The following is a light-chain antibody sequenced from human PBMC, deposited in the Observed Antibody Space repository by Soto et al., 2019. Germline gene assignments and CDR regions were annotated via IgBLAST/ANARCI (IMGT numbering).Light chain of an antibody. J-gene: IGKJ1*01. Sequence: EIVMTQSPATLSVSPGERATLSCRASQSFSSNLAWYQQKPDQAPRLLIYGASTRATGIPARFSGSGSGTEFTLTISSLQSEDFAVSYCQQYNNWPWTFGQGTKVEIK. CDR2: GAS. V-gene: IGKV3-15*01. CDR1: QSFSSN. CDR3: QQYNNWPWT.